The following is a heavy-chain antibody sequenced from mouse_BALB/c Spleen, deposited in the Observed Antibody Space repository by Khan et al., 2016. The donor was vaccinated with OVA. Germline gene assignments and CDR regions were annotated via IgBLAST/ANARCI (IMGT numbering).Heavy chain of an antibody. CDR3: ARGNYYGYAMDY. CDR1: GYSITSNYA. J-gene: IGHJ4*01. CDR2: ISYSGTT. D-gene: IGHD1-1*01. V-gene: IGHV3-2*02. Sequence: EVQLVESGPGLVKPSQSLSLTCTVTGYSITSNYAWNWIQQFPGNKLEWMGYISYSGTTSYNPSLKSRISITRDTSKNQFFLQLNSVTTEDTATYDCARGNYYGYAMDYWGQGTSVTVSS.